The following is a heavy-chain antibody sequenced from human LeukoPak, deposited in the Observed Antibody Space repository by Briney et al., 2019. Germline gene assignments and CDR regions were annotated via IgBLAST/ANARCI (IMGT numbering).Heavy chain of an antibody. D-gene: IGHD3-16*01. CDR1: GFTFSNYG. CDR2: ISYDGSNK. V-gene: IGHV3-30*03. Sequence: GGSLRLSCAASGFTFSNYGMHWVRQAPGKGLQWVAVISYDGSNKYYVDSVKGRFTISRDNSKNTLYLHMDSLTDEDTAVYYCARDWGKVPRYWFDYWAKGPLVSVSS. J-gene: IGHJ4*02. CDR3: ARDWGKVPRYWFDY.